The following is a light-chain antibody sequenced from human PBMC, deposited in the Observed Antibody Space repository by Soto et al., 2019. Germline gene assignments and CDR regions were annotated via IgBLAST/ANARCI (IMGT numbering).Light chain of an antibody. V-gene: IGLV1-44*01. CDR2: NND. Sequence: QSVLTQPPSASGTPGQKVTISCSGATSDIGSNTIHWYRRLPGSGPTLVVFNNDQRPSGVPDRISGSKSGTSASLAISGLQSEDEADYYCAAWDGSLKAYVFGTGTKVTVL. CDR3: AAWDGSLKAYV. J-gene: IGLJ1*01. CDR1: TSDIGSNT.